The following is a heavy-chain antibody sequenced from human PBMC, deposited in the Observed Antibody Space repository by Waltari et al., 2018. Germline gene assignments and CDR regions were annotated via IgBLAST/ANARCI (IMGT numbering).Heavy chain of an antibody. CDR2: FDPEDGET. CDR1: GYTLTELS. J-gene: IGHJ3*02. CDR3: ATEKDDYGGNPNRLFDI. V-gene: IGHV1-24*01. Sequence: QVQLVQSGAEVKKPGASVKVSCKVSGYTLTELSLPWVRPAPGKGLEWMGGFDPEDGETSYAQKFQGRVTMTEDTSTDTAYMELSSLRSEDTAVYYCATEKDDYGGNPNRLFDIWGQGTMVTVSS. D-gene: IGHD4-17*01.